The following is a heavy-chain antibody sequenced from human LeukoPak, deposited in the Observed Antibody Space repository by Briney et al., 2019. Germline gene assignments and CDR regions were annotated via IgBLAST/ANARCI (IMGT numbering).Heavy chain of an antibody. CDR3: ARCYYGSGSEPDFDY. CDR2: INPSGGST. J-gene: IGHJ4*02. D-gene: IGHD3-10*01. CDR1: GYTFTSYY. Sequence: ASVKVSCKASGYTFTSYYMHWVRQAPGQGLEWMGIINPSGGSTTYAQKFQGRVTMTRDTSTSTVYMELRSLRSDDTAVYYCARCYYGSGSEPDFDYWGQGTLVTVSS. V-gene: IGHV1-46*01.